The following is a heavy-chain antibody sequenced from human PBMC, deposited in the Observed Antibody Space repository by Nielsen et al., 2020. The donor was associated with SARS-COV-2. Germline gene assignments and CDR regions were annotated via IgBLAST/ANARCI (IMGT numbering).Heavy chain of an antibody. Sequence: GESLKISCAASGFTFSSYGMHWVRQAPGKGLEWVAVIWYDGSNKYYADSVKGRFTISRDNSKNTLYLQMNSLRAEDTAVYYCARELWIVVVVAATRAYGMDVWGQGTTVTVSS. J-gene: IGHJ6*02. D-gene: IGHD2-15*01. CDR2: IWYDGSNK. CDR1: GFTFSSYG. V-gene: IGHV3-33*01. CDR3: ARELWIVVVVAATRAYGMDV.